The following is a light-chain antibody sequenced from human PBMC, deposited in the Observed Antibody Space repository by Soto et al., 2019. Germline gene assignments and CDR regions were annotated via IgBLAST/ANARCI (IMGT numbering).Light chain of an antibody. CDR2: TTS. CDR3: QQGCSTPRT. J-gene: IGKJ1*01. Sequence: DIQMSQSPSFVSAAVGNRVTLTSRASQDIGNLLVWYQQKPGKAPTLLVYTTSKLQRGVPSRFSGSGSGTDFTLTISSLQPEDFATYYCQQGCSTPRTFGQGTKVDI. V-gene: IGKV1-12*01. CDR1: QDIGNL.